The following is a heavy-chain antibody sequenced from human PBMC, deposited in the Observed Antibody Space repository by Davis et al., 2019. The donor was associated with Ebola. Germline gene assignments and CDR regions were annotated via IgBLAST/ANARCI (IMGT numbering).Heavy chain of an antibody. CDR2: IKQDGSEK. J-gene: IGHJ4*02. CDR3: ARAPTIFGVVIHFDY. D-gene: IGHD3-3*01. CDR1: RFTFSSYA. Sequence: GGSLRLSCAASRFTFSSYAMSWVRQAPGKGLEWVANIKQDGSEKYYVDSVKGRFTISRDNAKNSLYLQMNSLRAEDTAVYYCARAPTIFGVVIHFDYWGQGTLVTVSS. V-gene: IGHV3-7*01.